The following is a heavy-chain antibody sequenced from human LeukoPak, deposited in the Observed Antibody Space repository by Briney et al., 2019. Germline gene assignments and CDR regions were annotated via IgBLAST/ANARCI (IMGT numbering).Heavy chain of an antibody. V-gene: IGHV3-66*02. J-gene: IGHJ6*02. D-gene: IGHD3-10*01. Sequence: GGSLRLSCAASGFTFSSNYMSWVRQAPGKGLEWVSVIYSGGSTYYADSVKGRFTISRDNSKNTLYLQMNSLRAEDTAVYYCARDHLLWFGELLGYYYSGMDVWGQGTTVTVSS. CDR1: GFTFSSNY. CDR2: IYSGGST. CDR3: ARDHLLWFGELLGYYYSGMDV.